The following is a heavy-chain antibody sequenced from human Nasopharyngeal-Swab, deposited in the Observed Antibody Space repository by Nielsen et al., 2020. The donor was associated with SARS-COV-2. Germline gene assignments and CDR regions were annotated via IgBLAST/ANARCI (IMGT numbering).Heavy chain of an antibody. V-gene: IGHV1-8*01. J-gene: IGHJ4*02. CDR2: MDPNSGNT. CDR1: GYTFTSFD. Sequence: ASVKVSCKASGYTFTSFDINWVRQATGQGLEWMGYMDPNSGNTGYAQKFQGRVTMTRNISTNTAYMELSSLRSEDTAVYYCATRDDYYGSGMVGNWGPGTLVTVSS. CDR3: ATRDDYYGSGMVGN. D-gene: IGHD3-10*01.